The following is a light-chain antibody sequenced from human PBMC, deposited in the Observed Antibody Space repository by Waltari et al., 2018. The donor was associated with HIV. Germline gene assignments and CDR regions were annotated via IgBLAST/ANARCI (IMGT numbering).Light chain of an antibody. CDR2: KVS. V-gene: IGKV2-24*01. CDR3: MQTTEFPYT. CDR1: ETLLHSDGTTS. Sequence: DIVMAQSTLPSPVTLGQPASITCRSSETLLHSDGTTSLSLLHLRPGQPPRVLIYKVSRRFSGVPDRFSGSGAGTDFTLKISRVEAEDVGVYYCMQTTEFPYTFGQGTKLEI. J-gene: IGKJ2*01.